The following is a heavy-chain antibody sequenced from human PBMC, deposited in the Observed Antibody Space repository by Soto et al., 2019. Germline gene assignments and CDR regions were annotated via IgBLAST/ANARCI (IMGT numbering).Heavy chain of an antibody. Sequence: GASVKVSCKASGYTLTGYYMHWVRQAPGQGLEWMGWINPNSGGTNYAQKFQGWVTMTRDTSISTAYMELSRLRSDDTAVYYCAREGDGYNYFVGYWGQGTLVTVSS. CDR3: AREGDGYNYFVGY. CDR2: INPNSGGT. D-gene: IGHD5-12*01. J-gene: IGHJ4*02. CDR1: GYTLTGYY. V-gene: IGHV1-2*04.